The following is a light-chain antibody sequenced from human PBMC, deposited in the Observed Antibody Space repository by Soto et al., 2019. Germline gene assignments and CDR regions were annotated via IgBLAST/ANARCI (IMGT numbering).Light chain of an antibody. Sequence: QSVLTQPPSASGTPGQRVTISCSGSNSNIRSNTVHWYQQLPGTAPKLLIHTDNKRPSGVPDRFSGSKSGTSASLAISGLQSEDEAEYYCASWDDSLNGYVFGTGTKVTVL. J-gene: IGLJ1*01. CDR1: NSNIRSNT. V-gene: IGLV1-44*01. CDR3: ASWDDSLNGYV. CDR2: TDN.